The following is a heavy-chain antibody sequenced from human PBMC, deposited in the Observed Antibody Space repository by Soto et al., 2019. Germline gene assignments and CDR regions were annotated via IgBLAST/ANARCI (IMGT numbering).Heavy chain of an antibody. D-gene: IGHD2-15*01. CDR3: GHPAGDAAGGRYDF. Sequence: PGVSLRLSCAASGLDFAVYGMHWVRQPPGRGLEWVAVVSSDGGLAIYADSVKGRFTISRDNSQNTLSLQMNSLRGEDTAVYYCGHPAGDAAGGRYDFWGQGALVTVSS. CDR2: VSSDGGLA. J-gene: IGHJ4*02. CDR1: GLDFAVYG. V-gene: IGHV3-30*03.